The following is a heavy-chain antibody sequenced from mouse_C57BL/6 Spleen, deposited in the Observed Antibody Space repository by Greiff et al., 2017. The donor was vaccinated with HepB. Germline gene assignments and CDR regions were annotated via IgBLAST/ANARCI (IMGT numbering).Heavy chain of an antibody. J-gene: IGHJ1*03. CDR1: GFTFSDYY. V-gene: IGHV5-16*01. D-gene: IGHD2-2*01. CDR2: INYDGSST. CDR3: ARIPGNGYDWYFDV. Sequence: EVQLKESEGGLVQPGSSMKLSCTASGFTFSDYYMAWVRQVPEKGLEWVANINYDGSSTYYLDSLKSRFIISRDNAKNILYLQMSSLKSEDTATYYCARIPGNGYDWYFDVWGTGTTVTVSS.